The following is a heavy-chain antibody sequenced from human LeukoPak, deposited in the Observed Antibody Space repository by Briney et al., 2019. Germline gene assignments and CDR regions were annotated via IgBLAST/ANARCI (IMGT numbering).Heavy chain of an antibody. CDR2: TYYSGST. Sequence: SETLSLTCTVSGGSISSYYWSWIRQPPGKGLEWIGYTYYSGSTNYNPSLKSRVTISVDTSKNQFSLKLSSVTAADTAVYYCARFGHARDGYNYFDYWGQGTLVTVSS. CDR3: ARFGHARDGYNYFDY. J-gene: IGHJ4*02. V-gene: IGHV4-59*08. CDR1: GGSISSYY. D-gene: IGHD5-24*01.